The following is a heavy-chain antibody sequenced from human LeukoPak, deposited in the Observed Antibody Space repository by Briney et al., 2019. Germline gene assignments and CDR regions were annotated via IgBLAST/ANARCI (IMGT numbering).Heavy chain of an antibody. J-gene: IGHJ6*02. D-gene: IGHD2-2*01. CDR1: GYTLTELS. Sequence: ASVEVSCKVSGYTLTELSMHWVRQAPGKGLEWMGGFDPEDGETIYAQKFQGRVTMTEDTSTDTAYMELSSLRSEDTAVYYCALTPLYCSSTSCRYYYYGMDVWGQGTTVTVSS. CDR2: FDPEDGET. V-gene: IGHV1-24*01. CDR3: ALTPLYCSSTSCRYYYYGMDV.